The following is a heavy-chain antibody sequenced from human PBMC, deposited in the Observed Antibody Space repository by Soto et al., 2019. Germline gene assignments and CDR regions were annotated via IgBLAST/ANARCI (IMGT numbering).Heavy chain of an antibody. D-gene: IGHD2-2*01. Sequence: QVQLVESGGGVVQPGRSLRLSCAASGFTFSSYGMHWVRQAPGKGLEWVAGIWYDGSNKYYADSVKGRFTISRDNSKNTLYLQMNSLRAEDTAVYYCASAESCSSTSCYQVDYWGQGTLVTVSS. V-gene: IGHV3-33*01. CDR2: IWYDGSNK. CDR3: ASAESCSSTSCYQVDY. J-gene: IGHJ4*02. CDR1: GFTFSSYG.